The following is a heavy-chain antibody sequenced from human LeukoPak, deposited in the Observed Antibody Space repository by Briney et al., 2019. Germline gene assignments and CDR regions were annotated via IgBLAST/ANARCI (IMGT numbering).Heavy chain of an antibody. D-gene: IGHD3-10*01. CDR2: IIPILGIA. CDR1: GGTFSSYA. CDR3: ARDVLTMVRGVNSPPYYFDY. J-gene: IGHJ4*02. V-gene: IGHV1-69*04. Sequence: ASVKVSCKASGGTFSSYAISWVRQAPGQGLEWMERIIPILGIANYAQRFQGRVTITADKSTSTAYMELSSLRSEDTAVYYCARDVLTMVRGVNSPPYYFDYWGQGTLVTVSS.